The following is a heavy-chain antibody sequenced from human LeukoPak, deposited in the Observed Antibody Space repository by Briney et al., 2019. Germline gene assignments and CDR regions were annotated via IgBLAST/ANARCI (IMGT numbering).Heavy chain of an antibody. J-gene: IGHJ3*02. CDR2: ISSNGGST. D-gene: IGHD4-17*01. CDR3: ASMTTVTIVHAFDI. V-gene: IGHV3-64*01. Sequence: PGGSLRLSCAASGFTFSSYAMHWVRQAPGKGLEYVSAISSNGGSTYYANSVKGRFTISRDNSKNTLYLQMGSLRAEDMAVYYCASMTTVTIVHAFDIWGQGTMVTVSS. CDR1: GFTFSSYA.